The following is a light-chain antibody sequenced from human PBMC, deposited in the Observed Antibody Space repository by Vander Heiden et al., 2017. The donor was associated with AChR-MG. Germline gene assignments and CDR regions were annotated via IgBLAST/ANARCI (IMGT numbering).Light chain of an antibody. Sequence: QAVLTQPPSASATPGLRVTVSCSGSSSNIGNNFVYWFQQHHRTAPKALIYRTNQRPSGVPDRFSGSKSDTSASLAISGLRSEDEADYYCASWDDSLSVWVFGGGTKLTVL. CDR2: RTN. CDR3: ASWDDSLSVWV. V-gene: IGLV1-47*01. CDR1: SSNIGNNF. J-gene: IGLJ3*02.